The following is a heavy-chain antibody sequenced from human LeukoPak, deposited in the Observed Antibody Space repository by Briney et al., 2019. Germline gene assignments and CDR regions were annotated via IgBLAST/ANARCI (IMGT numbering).Heavy chain of an antibody. CDR3: ASGGYHLFDY. Sequence: GGSLRLSCAASGFTFSSYSMNWVRQAPGKGLEWVSYISSSSSTIYYADSVKGRFTISRDNAKNSLYLQMDSLRAEDTAVYYCASGGYHLFDYWGQGTLVTVSS. D-gene: IGHD3-22*01. J-gene: IGHJ4*02. V-gene: IGHV3-48*01. CDR2: ISSSSSTI. CDR1: GFTFSSYS.